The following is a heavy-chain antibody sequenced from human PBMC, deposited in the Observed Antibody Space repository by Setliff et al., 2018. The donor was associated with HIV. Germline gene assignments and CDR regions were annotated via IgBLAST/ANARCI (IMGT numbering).Heavy chain of an antibody. V-gene: IGHV1-69-2*01. Sequence: WASVKVSCKGSGFIFGDYYMHWVQLAPGKGLEWMGRVDPEDGETIYAEKFQGRLTITADTSTDTTYMELSSLRADDTAIYYCATDRVLPSAIRGGWLDPWGQGTLVTVSS. CDR1: GFIFGDYY. CDR3: ATDRVLPSAIRGGWLDP. J-gene: IGHJ5*02. CDR2: VDPEDGET. D-gene: IGHD2-2*02.